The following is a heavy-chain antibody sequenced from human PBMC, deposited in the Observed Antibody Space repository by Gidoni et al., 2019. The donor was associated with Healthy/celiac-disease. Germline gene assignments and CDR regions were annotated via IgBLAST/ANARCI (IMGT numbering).Heavy chain of an antibody. D-gene: IGHD6-6*01. CDR2: SST. Sequence: SSTSYADSVKGRFTISRDNAKNTLYLQMNSLRAEDTAVYYCARTLYSSSSYDNWGQGTLVTVSS. J-gene: IGHJ4*02. V-gene: IGHV3-74*01. CDR3: ARTLYSSSSYDN.